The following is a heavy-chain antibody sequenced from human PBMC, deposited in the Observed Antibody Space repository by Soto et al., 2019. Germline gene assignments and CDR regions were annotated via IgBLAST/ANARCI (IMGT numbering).Heavy chain of an antibody. CDR2: ISYDGSNK. D-gene: IGHD5-18*01. Sequence: PGGSLRLSCAASGFTFSSYAMHWVRQAPGKGLEWVAVISYDGSNKYYADSVKGRFTISRDNSKNTLYLQMNSLRAEDTAVYYCARDNRVPWIQLWSSSHFDDWGQGTLVTVSS. V-gene: IGHV3-30-3*01. CDR3: ARDNRVPWIQLWSSSHFDD. J-gene: IGHJ4*02. CDR1: GFTFSSYA.